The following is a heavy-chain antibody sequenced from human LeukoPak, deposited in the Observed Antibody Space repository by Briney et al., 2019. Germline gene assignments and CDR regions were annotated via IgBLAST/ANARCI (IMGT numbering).Heavy chain of an antibody. Sequence: SETLSLTCAVYGGSFSGYYWTWIRQPPGKGLEWIGEINHSGSTNYNPSLKSRVTISVDTSKNQFSLRLDSMTAADTAVYYCARFRGDGDYNVNALGQGNLVTVSS. CDR2: INHSGST. CDR3: ARFRGDGDYNVNA. J-gene: IGHJ5*02. D-gene: IGHD4-17*01. V-gene: IGHV4-34*01. CDR1: GGSFSGYY.